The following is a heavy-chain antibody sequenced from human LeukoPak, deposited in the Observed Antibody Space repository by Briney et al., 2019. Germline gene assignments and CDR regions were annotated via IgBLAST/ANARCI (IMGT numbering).Heavy chain of an antibody. CDR1: GYTFTSYE. D-gene: IGHD3-10*01. CDR3: ARVVRGGKGYFDY. V-gene: IGHV1-8*01. Sequence: GASVKVSCKASGYTFTSYEINWGRQAPGQGLEGMGWMNPNSGNTGYAQKFQGRVTMTTDTSTSTAYMELRSLRSDDTAVYYCARVVRGGKGYFDYWGQGTLVTVSS. J-gene: IGHJ4*02. CDR2: MNPNSGNT.